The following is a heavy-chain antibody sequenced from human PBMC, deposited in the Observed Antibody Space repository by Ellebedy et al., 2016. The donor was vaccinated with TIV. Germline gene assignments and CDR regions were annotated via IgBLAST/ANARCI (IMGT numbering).Heavy chain of an antibody. CDR3: ARRGSYGDYAVQINSWLDT. V-gene: IGHV3-7*01. Sequence: PGGSLRLSRAASGFSFRSYWMSWVRQAPGKGLEWVANIYQDGSDQYYVDSVKGRFTISRDNVNKSLFLQMNSLRVEDTAVYYCARRGSYGDYAVQINSWLDTWGQGTLVTVSS. D-gene: IGHD4-17*01. CDR1: GFSFRSYW. CDR2: IYQDGSDQ. J-gene: IGHJ5*02.